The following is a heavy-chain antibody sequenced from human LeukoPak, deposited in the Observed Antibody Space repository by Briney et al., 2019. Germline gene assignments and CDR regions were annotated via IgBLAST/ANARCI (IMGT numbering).Heavy chain of an antibody. CDR2: IKGSGGDT. CDR3: ARSRYSGNFVFDY. J-gene: IGHJ4*02. D-gene: IGHD5-12*01. V-gene: IGHV3-23*01. CDR1: GFTFSSYA. Sequence: GGSLGLSYAASGFTFSSYAMTWVRQAPGKGPEWVSGIKGSGGDTYYADSVKGRFTISRDNSKNTLYLQMNSLRAEDTAVYYCARSRYSGNFVFDYWGQGTLVTVSS.